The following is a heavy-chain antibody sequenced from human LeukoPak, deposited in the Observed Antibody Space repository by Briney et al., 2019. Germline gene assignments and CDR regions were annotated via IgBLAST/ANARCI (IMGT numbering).Heavy chain of an antibody. J-gene: IGHJ4*02. CDR2: ISSSNHAI. Sequence: WGSLRLSCAASGFIFSSYSMSWVGQAPGKGLEWLSYISSSNHAIYYADSLKRRFTISRDNAKNSLFLQMNSLRDEDTAVYYCARGYYSLGYFDYRGQGAPGTVSS. D-gene: IGHD3-22*01. V-gene: IGHV3-48*02. CDR3: ARGYYSLGYFDY. CDR1: GFIFSSYS.